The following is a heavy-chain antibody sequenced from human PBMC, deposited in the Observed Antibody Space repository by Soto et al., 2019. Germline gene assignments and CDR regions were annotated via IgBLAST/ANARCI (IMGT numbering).Heavy chain of an antibody. CDR2: ISSSSSYI. V-gene: IGHV3-21*01. CDR1: GFTFSSYS. CDR3: ARDYYDSSVYYYYYYYMDV. J-gene: IGHJ6*03. Sequence: GESLKISCAASGFTFSSYSMNWVRQAPGKGLEWVSSISSSSSYIYYADSVKGRFTISRDNAKNSLYLQMNSLRAEDTAVYYCARDYYDSSVYYYYYYYMDVWGKGTTVTVSS. D-gene: IGHD3-22*01.